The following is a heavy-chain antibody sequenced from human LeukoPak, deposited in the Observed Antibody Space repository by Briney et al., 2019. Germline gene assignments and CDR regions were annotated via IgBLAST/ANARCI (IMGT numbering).Heavy chain of an antibody. CDR1: GFKSSSDW. CDR2: IKEDGSEK. V-gene: IGHV3-7*01. D-gene: IGHD3-22*01. J-gene: IGHJ4*02. CDR3: ARHSSGYY. Sequence: GGSLRLSCAASGFKSSSDWMSWVRQAPGKGLEWVANIKEDGSEKYYVDSVKGRFTISRDNAKNSLYLQMSSLRAEDTAVYYCARHSSGYYWGQGTLVTVSS.